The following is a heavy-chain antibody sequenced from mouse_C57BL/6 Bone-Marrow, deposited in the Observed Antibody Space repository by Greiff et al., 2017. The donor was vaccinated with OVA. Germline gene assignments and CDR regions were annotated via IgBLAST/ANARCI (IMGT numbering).Heavy chain of an antibody. Sequence: QVQLKQSGPELVKPGASVKISCKASGYAFSRSWMNWVKQRPGKGLEWIGRIYPGDGDTNYNGKFKGKATLTADKSSCTAYMQLSSLTSEDSAVYFCARHEDGYYASYFDYWGQGTTLTVSS. CDR1: GYAFSRSW. CDR2: IYPGDGDT. V-gene: IGHV1-82*01. D-gene: IGHD2-3*01. CDR3: ARHEDGYYASYFDY. J-gene: IGHJ2*01.